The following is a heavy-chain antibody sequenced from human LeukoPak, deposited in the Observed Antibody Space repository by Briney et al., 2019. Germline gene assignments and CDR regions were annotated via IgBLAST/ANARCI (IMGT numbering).Heavy chain of an antibody. J-gene: IGHJ4*02. V-gene: IGHV4-34*01. Sequence: PSETLSITCAVYGGSFSGYYWSWIRQPPGKGLEWIGEINHSGSTNYNPSLKSRVTISVDTSKNQFSLKLSSVTAADTAVYYCARNGGYDYFGYWGQGTLVTVSS. CDR1: GGSFSGYY. D-gene: IGHD5-12*01. CDR2: INHSGST. CDR3: ARNGGYDYFGY.